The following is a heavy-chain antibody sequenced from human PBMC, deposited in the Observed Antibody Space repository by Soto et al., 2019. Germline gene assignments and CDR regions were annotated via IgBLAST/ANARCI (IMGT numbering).Heavy chain of an antibody. CDR3: GKGKELGVVRYGLDA. CDR2: FGGDENYT. CDR1: GFSVKRYW. J-gene: IGHJ6*02. Sequence: PGGSLRLSCGASGFSVKRYWMHWVRQAPGKGLVWLSRFGGDENYTDYADSVRGRFTISRDIAKNTIYLQMNNLRAEDTAVYYCGKGKELGVVRYGLDAWGQGTTVTVSS. D-gene: IGHD3-3*01. V-gene: IGHV3-74*01.